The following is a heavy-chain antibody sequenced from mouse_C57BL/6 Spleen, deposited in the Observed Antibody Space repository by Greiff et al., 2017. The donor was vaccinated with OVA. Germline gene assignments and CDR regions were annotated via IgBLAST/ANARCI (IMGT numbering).Heavy chain of an antibody. V-gene: IGHV1-64*01. D-gene: IGHD2-3*01. CDR2: IHPNSGST. CDR1: GYTFTSYW. CDR3: ARSYDGYYLDY. Sequence: VQLVESGAELVKPGASVKLSCKASGYTFTSYWMHWVKQRPGQGLEWIGMIHPNSGSTNYNEKFKSKATLTVDKSSSTAYMQLSSLTSEDSAVYYCARSYDGYYLDYWGQGTTLTVSS. J-gene: IGHJ2*01.